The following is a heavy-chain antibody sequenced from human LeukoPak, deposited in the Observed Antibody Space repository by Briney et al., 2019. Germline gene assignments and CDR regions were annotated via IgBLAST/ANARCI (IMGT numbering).Heavy chain of an antibody. V-gene: IGHV1-69*04. D-gene: IGHD5-12*01. CDR3: ARSIVAPTGYYYYMDV. Sequence: SVKVSCKASGGTFSSYAISWVRQAPGQGLEWMGRIIPILGIANYAQKFQGRVTITADKSTSTAYMELSSLRSEDTAVYYCARSIVAPTGYYYYMDVWGKGTTVTVSS. CDR1: GGTFSSYA. CDR2: IIPILGIA. J-gene: IGHJ6*03.